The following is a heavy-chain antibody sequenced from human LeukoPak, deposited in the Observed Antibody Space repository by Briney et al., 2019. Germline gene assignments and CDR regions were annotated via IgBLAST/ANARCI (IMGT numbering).Heavy chain of an antibody. Sequence: GASVKVSCKASGYTFTGYYMHWVRQAPGQGLEWMGWINPNSGGTNYAQKFQGWVTMTRDTSISTAYMELSRLRSDDTAVYYCARSLDDGAYGFDYWGQGTLVTVSS. CDR2: INPNSGGT. CDR1: GYTFTGYY. D-gene: IGHD4-17*01. J-gene: IGHJ4*02. V-gene: IGHV1-2*04. CDR3: ARSLDDGAYGFDY.